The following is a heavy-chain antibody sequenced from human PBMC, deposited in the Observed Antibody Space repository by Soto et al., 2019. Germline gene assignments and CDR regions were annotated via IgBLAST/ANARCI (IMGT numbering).Heavy chain of an antibody. V-gene: IGHV1-2*02. CDR1: GYTFTGYY. CDR2: IDPNSGGT. Sequence: ASVKVSCKASGYTFTGYYMHWVRQAPGQGLEWMGWIDPNSGGTNYAQKFQGRVTMTWDTSISTAFMELSRLRSDDTAVYYCASPGYNYDWGYYYYYYGMDVWGQGTTVTVSS. J-gene: IGHJ6*02. CDR3: ASPGYNYDWGYYYYYYGMDV. D-gene: IGHD5-18*01.